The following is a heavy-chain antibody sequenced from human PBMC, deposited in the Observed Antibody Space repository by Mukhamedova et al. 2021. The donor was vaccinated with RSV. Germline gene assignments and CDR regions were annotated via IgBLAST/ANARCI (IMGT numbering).Heavy chain of an antibody. J-gene: IGHJ4*02. CDR2: ISGSGGST. V-gene: IGHV3-23*01. Sequence: GKGLEWVSAISGSGGSTYYADSVKGRFTISRDNSKNTLYLQMNSLRAEDTAVYYCAKAALIYCSSTSCYFDYWGQGTLVTVSS. CDR3: AKAALIYCSSTSCYFDY. D-gene: IGHD2-2*01.